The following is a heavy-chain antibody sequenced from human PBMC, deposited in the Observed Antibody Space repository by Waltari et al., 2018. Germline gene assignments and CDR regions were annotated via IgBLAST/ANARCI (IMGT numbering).Heavy chain of an antibody. D-gene: IGHD6-13*01. CDR3: AKVIAAAGCDY. CDR2: ISGSGGST. CDR1: GFPFSSYA. Sequence: EVQLLESGGGLVQPGGSLRLSCAASGFPFSSYAMSWVRQAPGKGLEWVSTISGSGGSTDYADSVKGRFTISRDNSKNTLYLQMNSLRAEDTAVYYCAKVIAAAGCDYWGQGTLVTVSS. J-gene: IGHJ4*02. V-gene: IGHV3-23*01.